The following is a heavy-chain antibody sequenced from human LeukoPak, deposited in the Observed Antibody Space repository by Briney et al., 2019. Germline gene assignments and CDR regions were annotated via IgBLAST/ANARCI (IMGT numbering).Heavy chain of an antibody. V-gene: IGHV3-23*01. J-gene: IGHJ4*02. CDR1: GFTFSSYA. Sequence: PGGSLRLSCAASGFTFSSYAMSWVRQAPGKGLDWVSAISGSGGSTYYADSVKGRFTISRDNSKNTLYLQMNSLRAEDTAVYYCAKVGSVVVVANGDYWGQGTLVTVSS. D-gene: IGHD2-15*01. CDR3: AKVGSVVVVANGDY. CDR2: ISGSGGST.